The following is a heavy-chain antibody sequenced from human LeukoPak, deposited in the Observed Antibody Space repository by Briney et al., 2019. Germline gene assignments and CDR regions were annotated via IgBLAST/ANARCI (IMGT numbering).Heavy chain of an antibody. CDR2: IKQDGSEK. V-gene: IGHV3-7*01. Sequence: GGSLRLSCAASGFTFSSYWMSWVRQAPGKGLEWVANIKQDGSEKYYVDSVKGRFTISRDNAKNSLYLQMNSLRAEDTAVYYCARGYLRGGNSATFDYRGQGTLVTVSS. CDR3: ARGYLRGGNSATFDY. CDR1: GFTFSSYW. J-gene: IGHJ4*02. D-gene: IGHD4-23*01.